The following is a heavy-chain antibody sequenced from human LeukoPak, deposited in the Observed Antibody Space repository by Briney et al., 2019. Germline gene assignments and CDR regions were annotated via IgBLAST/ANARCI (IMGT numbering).Heavy chain of an antibody. CDR1: GFTFSSYA. CDR2: ISYDGSNK. D-gene: IGHD3-22*01. V-gene: IGHV3-30-3*01. J-gene: IGHJ4*02. CDR3: ARVRGPYDSSGYLDY. Sequence: GGSLRLSCAASGFTFSSYAMHWVRQAPGKGLEWVAVISYDGSNKYYADSVKGRFTISRDNSKNTLYLQMNSLRAEDTAVYYCARVRGPYDSSGYLDYWGQGTLVTVSS.